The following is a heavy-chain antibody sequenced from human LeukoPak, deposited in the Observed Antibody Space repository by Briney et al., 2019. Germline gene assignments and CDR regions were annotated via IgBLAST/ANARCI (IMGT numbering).Heavy chain of an antibody. D-gene: IGHD2-2*01. J-gene: IGHJ4*02. CDR2: INWSGGST. CDR3: ERAPITSPFYFDY. V-gene: IGHV3-20*04. CDR1: GFAFDEHG. Sequence: GGSLRLSCTASGFAFDEHGMSWVRQVPGKGLEWVSGINWSGGSTGYADPLRGRFTISRDNAKNSLYLQMDSLRAEDTALYYCERAPITSPFYFDYWGQGTLVTVSS.